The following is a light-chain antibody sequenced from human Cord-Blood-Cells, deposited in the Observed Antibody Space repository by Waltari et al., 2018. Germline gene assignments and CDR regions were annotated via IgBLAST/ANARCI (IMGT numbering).Light chain of an antibody. J-gene: IGLJ3*02. V-gene: IGLV2-23*01. CDR1: SSDVGSYNL. Sequence: QSALTQPASVSGSPGQSLTISCTGTSSDVGSYNLVSWYQQHPGKAHKLMIYEGSKRPSGVSNRFSGSKSGNTASLTISGLQAEDEADYYCCSYAGSSTWVFGGGTKLTVL. CDR2: EGS. CDR3: CSYAGSSTWV.